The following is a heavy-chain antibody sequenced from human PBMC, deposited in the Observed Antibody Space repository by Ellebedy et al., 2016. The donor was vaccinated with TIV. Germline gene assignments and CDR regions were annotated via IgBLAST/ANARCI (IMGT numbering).Heavy chain of an antibody. D-gene: IGHD4-17*01. CDR2: FSHHDDSK. CDR3: AVGRPNYGDFPS. CDR1: GFSFRTFD. J-gene: IGHJ5*02. V-gene: IGHV3-23*01. Sequence: GESLKISXAASGFSFRTFDMSWVRQAPGKGLEWVSVFSHHDDSKHYGDSVKGRFTISRDTSKNILFLQMNSLRAEDTAVYYCAVGRPNYGDFPSWGQGTLVTVSS.